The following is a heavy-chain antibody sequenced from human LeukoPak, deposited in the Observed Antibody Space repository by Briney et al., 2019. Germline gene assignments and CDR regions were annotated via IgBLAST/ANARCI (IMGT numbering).Heavy chain of an antibody. CDR1: GGSFSGDY. J-gene: IGHJ5*02. Sequence: PETLSLTRAVYGGSFSGDYWSWIRQPPGKGVEWMWGINHRGSTNYTPSIKSRFTISVDTSKNQFSLKLSSVTAADTAVYYCVKQKTAYDIPPKRFDPWGQGTLVTVSS. D-gene: IGHD3-9*01. V-gene: IGHV4-34*01. CDR3: VKQKTAYDIPPKRFDP. CDR2: INHRGST.